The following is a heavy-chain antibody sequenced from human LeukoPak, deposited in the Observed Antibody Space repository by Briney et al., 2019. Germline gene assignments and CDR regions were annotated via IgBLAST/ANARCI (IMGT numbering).Heavy chain of an antibody. Sequence: GGSLRLSCAASGFTFSSYAMHWVRQAPGQGLEWVAVISYDGSNKYYADSVKGRFTISRDNSKNTLYLQMNSLRAEDTAVYYCASEDSSGYYYYYWGQGTLVTVSS. V-gene: IGHV3-30-3*01. CDR1: GFTFSSYA. D-gene: IGHD3-22*01. CDR2: ISYDGSNK. J-gene: IGHJ4*02. CDR3: ASEDSSGYYYYY.